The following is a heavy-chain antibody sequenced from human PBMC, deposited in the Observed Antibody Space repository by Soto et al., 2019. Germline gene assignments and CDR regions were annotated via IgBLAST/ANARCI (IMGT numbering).Heavy chain of an antibody. CDR1: GGSISSYY. CDR2: IYYSGST. J-gene: IGHJ4*02. Sequence: PSETLSLTCTVSGGSISSYYWSWIRQPPGKGLEWIGYIYYSGSTNYNPSLKSRVTISVDTSKNQFSLKLSSVTAADTAVYYCARDSGSYYELDYWGQGTLVTVS. CDR3: ARDSGSYYELDY. V-gene: IGHV4-59*01. D-gene: IGHD1-26*01.